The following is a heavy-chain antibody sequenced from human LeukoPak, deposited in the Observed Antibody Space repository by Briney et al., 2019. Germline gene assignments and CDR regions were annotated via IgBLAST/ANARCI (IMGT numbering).Heavy chain of an antibody. CDR3: ARDCVGFGLDV. Sequence: PSQTLSLTCTVSGGSISSGGYYWSWIRQHPGQGLEWIGYIYYSGSTYYNPSLKSRVTISVDTSKNQFSLKLSSVTAADTAVYYCARDCVGFGLDVWGQGTTVTVSS. CDR2: IYYSGST. CDR1: GGSISSGGYY. V-gene: IGHV4-31*03. D-gene: IGHD3-10*01. J-gene: IGHJ6*02.